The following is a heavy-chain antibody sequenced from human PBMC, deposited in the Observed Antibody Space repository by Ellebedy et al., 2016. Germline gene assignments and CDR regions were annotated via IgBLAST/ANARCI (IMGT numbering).Heavy chain of an antibody. V-gene: IGHV3-23*01. Sequence: GGSLRLSXAASGFTFSSYAMNWVRQAPGKNLEWVSSITGDATATYYADSVKGRFTLSRDNSKNTVYLQMNSLRAEDTAVYYCAKAVKGYCSGAICYNFDCWGQGTHVTVSS. CDR2: ITGDATAT. CDR3: AKAVKGYCSGAICYNFDC. D-gene: IGHD2-15*01. J-gene: IGHJ4*02. CDR1: GFTFSSYA.